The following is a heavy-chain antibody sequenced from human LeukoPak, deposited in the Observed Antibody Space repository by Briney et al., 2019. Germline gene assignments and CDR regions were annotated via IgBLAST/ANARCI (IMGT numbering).Heavy chain of an antibody. CDR3: ANTYCGGDCYAPDY. D-gene: IGHD2-21*01. CDR2: ISSSSSYI. J-gene: IGHJ4*02. V-gene: IGHV3-21*01. Sequence: PGGSLRLSCAASGFTFSSYSMNWVRQAPGKGLEWVSSISSSSSYIYYADSVKGRFTISRDNAKNSLYLQMNSLRAEDTAVYYCANTYCGGDCYAPDYWGQGTLATVSS. CDR1: GFTFSSYS.